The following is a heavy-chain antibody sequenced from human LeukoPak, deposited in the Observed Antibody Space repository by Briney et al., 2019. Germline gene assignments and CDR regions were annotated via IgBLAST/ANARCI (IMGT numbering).Heavy chain of an antibody. Sequence: GSLRLSCAASGFTFSSYEMNWVRQAPGKGLEWVSYISSSGSTIYYAASVKGRFTISRDNSKNTLYLQMNSLRAEDTAVYYCAKYPDSGSSEGFDYWGQGTLVTVSS. J-gene: IGHJ4*02. V-gene: IGHV3-48*03. CDR3: AKYPDSGSSEGFDY. CDR2: ISSSGSTI. D-gene: IGHD1-26*01. CDR1: GFTFSSYE.